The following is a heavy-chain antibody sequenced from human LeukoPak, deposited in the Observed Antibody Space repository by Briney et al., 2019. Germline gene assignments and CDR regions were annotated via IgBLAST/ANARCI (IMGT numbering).Heavy chain of an antibody. CDR3: AKGYNYGEN. Sequence: GGSLRPSCTASGFTFNSYAMSWVRQAPGKGLEWVSAISGSGGSTYYADSVKGRFTISRDNSKNTLYLQMNSLRAEDTAVYYCAKGYNYGENWGQGTLVTVSS. CDR1: GFTFNSYA. J-gene: IGHJ4*02. V-gene: IGHV3-23*01. D-gene: IGHD5-18*01. CDR2: ISGSGGST.